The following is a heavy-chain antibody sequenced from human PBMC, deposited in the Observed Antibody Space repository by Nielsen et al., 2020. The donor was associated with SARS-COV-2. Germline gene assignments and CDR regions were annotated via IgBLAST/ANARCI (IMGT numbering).Heavy chain of an antibody. CDR3: ARDHGDHTYYYYGMDV. J-gene: IGHJ6*02. D-gene: IGHD4-17*01. CDR2: ISSSSSYI. Sequence: GGSLRLSCAASGFTLSSYSMNWVRQAPGKGLEWVSSISSSSSYIYYADSVKGRFTISRDNAKNSLYLQMNSLRAEDTAVYYCARDHGDHTYYYYGMDVWGQGTTVTVSS. V-gene: IGHV3-21*01. CDR1: GFTLSSYS.